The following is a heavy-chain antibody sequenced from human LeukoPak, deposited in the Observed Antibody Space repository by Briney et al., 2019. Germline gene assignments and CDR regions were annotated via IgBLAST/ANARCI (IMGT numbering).Heavy chain of an antibody. CDR2: IYYSGST. V-gene: IGHV4-39*07. J-gene: IGHJ4*02. D-gene: IGHD3-16*02. Sequence: SETLSLTCTVSGGSISSSSYYWGWIRQPPGKGLEWIGTIYYSGSTYYNPSLKSRVTISVDTSKNQFSLKLSSVTAADTAVYYCARRTFGGVIAYWGQGTLVTVSS. CDR3: ARRTFGGVIAY. CDR1: GGSISSSSYY.